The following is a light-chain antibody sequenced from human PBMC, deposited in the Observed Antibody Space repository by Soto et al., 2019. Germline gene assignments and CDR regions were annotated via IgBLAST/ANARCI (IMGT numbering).Light chain of an antibody. V-gene: IGKV1-5*03. CDR2: KSS. Sequence: DIQMTQSPFTLSASVGDRVTITCRASQSISSRLAWYQQKPGKAPKLLIYKSSTLESGVPSRFSGSGSGTDFTLTISSLQPEDFATYYCQQYSTYTGAFGPGTKVEIK. CDR3: QQYSTYTGA. CDR1: QSISSR. J-gene: IGKJ1*01.